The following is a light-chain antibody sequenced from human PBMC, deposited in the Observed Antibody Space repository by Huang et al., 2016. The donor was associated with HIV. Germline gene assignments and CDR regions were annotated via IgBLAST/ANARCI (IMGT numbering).Light chain of an antibody. Sequence: DVVLSQSPDYLPVSLGARATVNCRSSQSIFYNSNGQNYLAWYQQKAGQPPKLLVYWASTRAPGVPDRFSGTGSETDFTLTINNLQAEDAAVYYCQQYYFSPRTFGPGTKVDI. CDR2: WAS. CDR1: QSIFYNSNGQNY. J-gene: IGKJ3*01. CDR3: QQYYFSPRT. V-gene: IGKV4-1*01.